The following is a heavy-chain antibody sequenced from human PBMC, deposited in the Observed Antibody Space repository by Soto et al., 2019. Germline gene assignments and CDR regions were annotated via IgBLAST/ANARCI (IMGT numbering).Heavy chain of an antibody. D-gene: IGHD3-10*01. CDR2: IYYSGST. Sequence: SETLSLTCTVSGGSISSGGYYWSWIRQHPGKGLEWIGYIYYSGSTYYNPSLKSRVTISVDTSKNQFSLKLSSVTAADTAVYYCARFYYGSGSYYKEDSNWFDPWGQGTLVTVSS. J-gene: IGHJ5*02. V-gene: IGHV4-31*03. CDR1: GGSISSGGYY. CDR3: ARFYYGSGSYYKEDSNWFDP.